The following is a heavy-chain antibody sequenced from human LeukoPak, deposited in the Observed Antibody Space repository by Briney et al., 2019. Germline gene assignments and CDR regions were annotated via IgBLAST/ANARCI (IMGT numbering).Heavy chain of an antibody. J-gene: IGHJ4*02. CDR1: GFTFSSYS. Sequence: PGGSLRLSCAASGFTFSSYSMNWVRQAPGKGLEWISSISSSSSYIYYADSVKGRFTISRDNAKNSLYLQMNSLRAEDTAVYYCATRNSYYCSGGSCYYFDYWGQGTLVTVSS. V-gene: IGHV3-21*01. CDR2: ISSSSSYI. CDR3: ATRNSYYCSGGSCYYFDY. D-gene: IGHD2-15*01.